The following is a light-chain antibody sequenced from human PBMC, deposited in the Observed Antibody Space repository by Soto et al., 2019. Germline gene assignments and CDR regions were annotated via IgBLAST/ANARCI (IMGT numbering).Light chain of an antibody. J-gene: IGKJ5*01. CDR3: QEHNKWT. V-gene: IGKV3-15*01. CDR1: QSVGSN. Sequence: IVMAHCGPTLSVTPLKRATLSCRASQSVGSNLAWYQQKPGQAPRLLIYAASTRSTCIPARFSGSGSGTEFTLTVSSLQCVDFGVYNGQEHNKWTFGRGTRLEIK. CDR2: AAS.